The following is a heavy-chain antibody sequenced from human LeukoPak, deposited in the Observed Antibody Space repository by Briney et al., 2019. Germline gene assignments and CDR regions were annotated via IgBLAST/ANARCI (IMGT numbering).Heavy chain of an antibody. D-gene: IGHD2-2*02. Sequence: SVKVSCKAPGGTFSSYAISWVRQAPGQGLEWMGGIIPIFGTANYAQKFQGRVTITADESTSTAYMELSSLRSEDTAVYYCARVSCSSTSCYRTVTYYYYGMDVWGQGTTVTVSS. CDR1: GGTFSSYA. V-gene: IGHV1-69*01. CDR3: ARVSCSSTSCYRTVTYYYYGMDV. J-gene: IGHJ6*02. CDR2: IIPIFGTA.